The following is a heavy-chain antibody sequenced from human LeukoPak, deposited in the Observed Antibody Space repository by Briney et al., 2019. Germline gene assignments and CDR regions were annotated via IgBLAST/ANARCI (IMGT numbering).Heavy chain of an antibody. Sequence: PSETLSLTCTVSGGSISSSSYYWGWIRQPPGKGLEWIGSIYYSGSTYYNPSLKSRVTISVDTSKNQFSLKLSSVTAADTAVYYCARTTSSSLYLYWGQGTLVTVSS. D-gene: IGHD6-13*01. CDR2: IYYSGST. V-gene: IGHV4-39*01. CDR1: GGSISSSSYY. J-gene: IGHJ4*02. CDR3: ARTTSSSLYLY.